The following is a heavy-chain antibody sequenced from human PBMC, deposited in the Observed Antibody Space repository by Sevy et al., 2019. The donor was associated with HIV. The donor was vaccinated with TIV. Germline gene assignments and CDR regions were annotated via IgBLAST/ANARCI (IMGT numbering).Heavy chain of an antibody. Sequence: GGSLRLSCAASGFTFSSYGMHWVRQAPGKGLEWVAVIWYDGSNKYYADSVKGRFTISRDNSKNTLYLQMNSLRAEDTAVYYCARRYCSSTSCLIDYWGQGTLVTVSS. D-gene: IGHD2-2*01. CDR1: GFTFSSYG. CDR3: ARRYCSSTSCLIDY. CDR2: IWYDGSNK. J-gene: IGHJ4*02. V-gene: IGHV3-33*08.